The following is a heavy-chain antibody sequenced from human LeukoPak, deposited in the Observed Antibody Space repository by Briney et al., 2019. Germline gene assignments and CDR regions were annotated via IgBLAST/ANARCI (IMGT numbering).Heavy chain of an antibody. Sequence: ASVKVSCKASGYTFTTYGISWVRQAPVQGLEWMGWITPYSDNANYAQKFQGRVTMTRDTSISTAYMELSRLRSDDTAVYYCARVRGVNPLVYWGQGTLVTVSS. CDR1: GYTFTTYG. CDR3: ARVRGVNPLVY. CDR2: ITPYSDNA. V-gene: IGHV1-18*01. J-gene: IGHJ4*02. D-gene: IGHD1-14*01.